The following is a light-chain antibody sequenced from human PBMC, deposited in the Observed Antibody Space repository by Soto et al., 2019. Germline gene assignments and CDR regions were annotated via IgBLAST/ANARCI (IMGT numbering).Light chain of an antibody. J-gene: IGKJ1*01. V-gene: IGKV3-15*01. CDR1: QSVGTY. CDR2: GAS. CDR3: QQYYDWPQT. Sequence: EIVLTQSPVTLSLSPGSRATLSGRASQSVGTYLAWYQQKPGQAPRLLIYGASTRATGIPDTFSGTGSATAFTLTISSLQSDDGAVDYGQQYYDWPQTCGQGTKVEIK.